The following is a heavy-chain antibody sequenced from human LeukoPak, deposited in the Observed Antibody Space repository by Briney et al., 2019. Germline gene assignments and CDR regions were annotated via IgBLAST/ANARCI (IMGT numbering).Heavy chain of an antibody. D-gene: IGHD5-12*01. J-gene: IGHJ4*02. Sequence: PGGSLRLSCAASGFTFSDAWMNWVRQAPGKGLEWVSYVGRSTTTIYYADSVRGRFTISRDNAKNSVYLQMNSLRDEDTAVYYCATWLRALDYWGQGTLVTVSS. V-gene: IGHV3-48*02. CDR1: GFTFSDAW. CDR2: VGRSTTTI. CDR3: ATWLRALDY.